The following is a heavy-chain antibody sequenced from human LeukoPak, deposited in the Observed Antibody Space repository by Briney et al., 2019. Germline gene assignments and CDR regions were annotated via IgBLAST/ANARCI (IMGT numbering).Heavy chain of an antibody. J-gene: IGHJ4*02. D-gene: IGHD3-10*01. Sequence: PGRSLRLSCAASGFTFSSYAMHWVRQAPGKGLEWVAVISYDGSNKYYADSVKGRFTISRDNSKNTLYLQMNSLRAEDTAVYYCAKAMVRGALEYFDYWGQGTLVTVSS. CDR1: GFTFSSYA. CDR2: ISYDGSNK. CDR3: AKAMVRGALEYFDY. V-gene: IGHV3-30*04.